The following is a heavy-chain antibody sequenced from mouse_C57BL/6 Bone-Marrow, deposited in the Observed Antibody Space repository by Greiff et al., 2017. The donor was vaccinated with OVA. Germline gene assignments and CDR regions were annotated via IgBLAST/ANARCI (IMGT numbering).Heavy chain of an antibody. CDR2: IDPSDSYT. Sequence: QVQLQQPGAELVRPGPSVKLSCKASGYTFTSYWMHWVKQRPGQGLEWIGVIDPSDSYTNYNQKFKGKATLTVDTSSSTAYMQLSSLTSEDSAVYYCARVVSTMIRRAWFAYWGQGTLVTVSA. J-gene: IGHJ3*01. D-gene: IGHD2-4*01. V-gene: IGHV1-59*01. CDR3: ARVVSTMIRRAWFAY. CDR1: GYTFTSYW.